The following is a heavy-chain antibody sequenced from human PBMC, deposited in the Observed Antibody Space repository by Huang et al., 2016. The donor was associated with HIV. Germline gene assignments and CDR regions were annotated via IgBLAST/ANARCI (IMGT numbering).Heavy chain of an antibody. D-gene: IGHD7-27*01. Sequence: QVQLQQWGAGLLKPSETLSLTCAVYGGSLRDLYWSWIRQSPGTGLEWIGEINDSGSANYNPSRKSRVTVSLDTSTNQFALRLTSVTAADTAVYYCARKAEVRLMGMLISGAFDYWGQGTLVTVSS. J-gene: IGHJ4*02. V-gene: IGHV4-34*01. CDR3: ARKAEVRLMGMLISGAFDY. CDR1: GGSLRDLY. CDR2: INDSGSA.